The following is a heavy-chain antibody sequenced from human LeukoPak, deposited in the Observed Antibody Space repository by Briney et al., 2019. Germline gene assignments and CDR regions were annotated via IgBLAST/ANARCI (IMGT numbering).Heavy chain of an antibody. CDR1: GFTFSSYA. Sequence: PGGSLRLSCAASGFTFSSYAMSWVRQAPGKGLEWVGFIRSKAYGGTTEYAASVKGRVTISRDDSKSIAYLQMNSLKTEDTAVYYCTRPYYGSGSYYDYFDYWGQGTLVTVSS. CDR2: IRSKAYGGTT. J-gene: IGHJ4*02. D-gene: IGHD3-10*01. V-gene: IGHV3-49*04. CDR3: TRPYYGSGSYYDYFDY.